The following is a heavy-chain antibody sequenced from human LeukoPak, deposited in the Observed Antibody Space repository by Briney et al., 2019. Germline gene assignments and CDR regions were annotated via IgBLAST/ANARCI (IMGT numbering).Heavy chain of an antibody. D-gene: IGHD3-9*01. CDR1: GYTFTNYY. V-gene: IGHV1-46*01. J-gene: IGHJ4*02. CDR2: SNPSGDST. CDR3: ARAIPAYDIPMYYFDY. Sequence: ASVKVSCKASGYTFTNYYIHWVRQAPGHGLEWMGISNPSGDSTNYAQKLQGRVTMTTDTSTSTAYMELRSLRSDDTAVYYCARAIPAYDIPMYYFDYWGQGTLVTVSS.